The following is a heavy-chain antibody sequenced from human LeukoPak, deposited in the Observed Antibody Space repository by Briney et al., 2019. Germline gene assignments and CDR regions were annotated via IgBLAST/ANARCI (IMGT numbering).Heavy chain of an antibody. V-gene: IGHV3-21*01. CDR2: ISSSSSYI. CDR3: ARDNPRITIFGVVRGYMDV. D-gene: IGHD3-3*01. CDR1: GFTFSSYS. Sequence: GGSLRLSCAASGFTFSSYSMNWVRQAPGKGLEWVSSISSSSSYIYYADSVKGRFTISRDNAKNSLYLQMNSLRAEDTAVYYCARDNPRITIFGVVRGYMDVWGKGITVTVSS. J-gene: IGHJ6*03.